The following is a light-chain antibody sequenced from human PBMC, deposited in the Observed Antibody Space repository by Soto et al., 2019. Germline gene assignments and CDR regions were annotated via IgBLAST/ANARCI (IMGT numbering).Light chain of an antibody. Sequence: DSVLTQSPGTLSLSPGERATLSCRTSQSVISNYLDWYQQTPGRSPRILIYGAYNRATGIPNRFSGSGSGTDFTLTISGLEAEDFGVYYCQKYDTAPYTFGQGTRLEIK. CDR1: QSVISNY. CDR2: GAY. J-gene: IGKJ2*01. CDR3: QKYDTAPYT. V-gene: IGKV3-20*01.